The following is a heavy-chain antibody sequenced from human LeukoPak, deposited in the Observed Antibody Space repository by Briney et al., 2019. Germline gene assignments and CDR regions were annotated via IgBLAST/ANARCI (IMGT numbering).Heavy chain of an antibody. D-gene: IGHD5-12*01. CDR3: ARGRGYSGYDLGY. J-gene: IGHJ4*02. CDR2: IYSGGST. Sequence: GGSLRLSCAASGFTVSSNYMSWVRQAPGKGLEWVSVIYSGGSTYYADSVKGRSTISRDNSKNTLYLQMNSLRAEDTAVYYCARGRGYSGYDLGYWGQGTLVTVSS. CDR1: GFTVSSNY. V-gene: IGHV3-53*01.